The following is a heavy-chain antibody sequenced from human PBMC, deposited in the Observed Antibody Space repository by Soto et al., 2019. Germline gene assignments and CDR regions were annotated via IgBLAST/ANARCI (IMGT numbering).Heavy chain of an antibody. V-gene: IGHV5-51*01. Sequence: GESLKISCKGSGYSFTSYWIGWVRQMPGKGLEWMGIIYPGDSDTRYSPSFQGQVTISADKSISTAYLQWSSLKASDTAMYYCARTSAAGKNYNCMDVWGHATTVTVSS. D-gene: IGHD6-13*01. CDR1: GYSFTSYW. J-gene: IGHJ6*02. CDR2: IYPGDSDT. CDR3: ARTSAAGKNYNCMDV.